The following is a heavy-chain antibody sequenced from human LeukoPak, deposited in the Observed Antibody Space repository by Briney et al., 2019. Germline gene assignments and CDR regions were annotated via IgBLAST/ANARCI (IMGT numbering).Heavy chain of an antibody. CDR3: ARGLGLRHFFDP. V-gene: IGHV4-34*01. Sequence: PSETLSLTCAVYGGSFSGYYWSWIRQPPGKGLEWMGEINHSGSTNYNPSLKSRVTISVDTSKNQYSLKLSSVTAADTAVYYCARGLGLRHFFDPWGQGTLVTVSS. CDR2: INHSGST. J-gene: IGHJ5*02. D-gene: IGHD4-17*01. CDR1: GGSFSGYY.